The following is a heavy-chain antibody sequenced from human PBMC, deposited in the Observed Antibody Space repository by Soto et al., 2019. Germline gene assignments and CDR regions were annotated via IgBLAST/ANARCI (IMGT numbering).Heavy chain of an antibody. CDR2: IIPIFGTA. J-gene: IGHJ4*02. D-gene: IGHD3-16*01. V-gene: IGHV1-69*13. CDR1: GGTFSSYA. Sequence: SVKVSCKASGGTFSSYAISWVRQAPGQGLEWMGGIIPIFGTANYAQKFQGRVTITADESTSTAYMELSSLRSEDTAVYYCARVGERWLQRYYFDYWGQGTLVTVSS. CDR3: ARVGERWLQRYYFDY.